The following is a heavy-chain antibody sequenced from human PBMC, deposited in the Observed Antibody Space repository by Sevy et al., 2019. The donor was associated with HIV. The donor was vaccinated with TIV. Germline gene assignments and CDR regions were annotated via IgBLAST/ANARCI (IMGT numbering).Heavy chain of an antibody. Sequence: GGSLRLSCAASGFTVSSNYMTWVRQAPGKGLEWVSVIYSGGNTYYADSVKGRFTISRDNSKNTLYLQMNRMRAEDTAVYYCARGRAMITHWGQGTLVTVSS. CDR3: ARGRAMITH. CDR2: IYSGGNT. CDR1: GFTVSSNY. V-gene: IGHV3-53*01. D-gene: IGHD3-16*01. J-gene: IGHJ4*02.